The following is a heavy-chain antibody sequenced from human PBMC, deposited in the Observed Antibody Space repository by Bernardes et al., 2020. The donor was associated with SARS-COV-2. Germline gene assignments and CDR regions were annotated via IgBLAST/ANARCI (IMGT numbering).Heavy chain of an antibody. CDR1: GFTFSSHA. D-gene: IGHD6-19*01. J-gene: IGHJ6*02. V-gene: IGHV3-64*02. Sequence: GGSLRLSCIASGFTFSSHAMHWVRQVPGMGLHYVAGISSGGVSTTYADSVKGRVTISRENFKNTLYLQMGGLRPEDMGVYYCARADFSGWDPDYGLDVWGQGTTVTVSS. CDR2: ISSGGVST. CDR3: ARADFSGWDPDYGLDV.